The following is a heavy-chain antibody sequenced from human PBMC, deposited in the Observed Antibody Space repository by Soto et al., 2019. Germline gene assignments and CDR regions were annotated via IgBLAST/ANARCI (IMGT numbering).Heavy chain of an antibody. CDR1: GGSISSYY. D-gene: IGHD2-8*01. V-gene: IGHV4-59*01. J-gene: IGHJ4*02. Sequence: PSETLSLTCTVSGGSISSYYWSWIRQPPGKGLEWIGYIYYSGSTNYNPSLKSRVTISVDTSKNQFSLKLSSVTAADTAVYYCARATVSYSGFDYWGQGTLVTVGS. CDR3: ARATVSYSGFDY. CDR2: IYYSGST.